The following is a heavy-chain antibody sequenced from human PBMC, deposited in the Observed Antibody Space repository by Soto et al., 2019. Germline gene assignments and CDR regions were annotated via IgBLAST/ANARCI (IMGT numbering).Heavy chain of an antibody. CDR2: MNPTSGNT. CDR3: ASFKLRMSRSWYKPGQRSRSYYYYYGMDV. J-gene: IGHJ6*02. Sequence: QVQLVQSGAEVKKPGASVKVSCKASGYTFTSYDINWVRQATGQGLEWMGWMNPTSGNTDYAQKFQGRVTMTRNTSIRTAYMEMSSLRSEDMAVDYCASFKLRMSRSWYKPGQRSRSYYYYYGMDVWGQGTTVTVSS. V-gene: IGHV1-8*01. CDR1: GYTFTSYD. D-gene: IGHD6-13*01.